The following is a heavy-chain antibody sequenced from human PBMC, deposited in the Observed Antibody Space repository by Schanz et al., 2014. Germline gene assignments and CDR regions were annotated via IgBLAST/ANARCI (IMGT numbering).Heavy chain of an antibody. D-gene: IGHD2-8*02. Sequence: EVQLMESGGTLVRPGGSLRLSCAASGFTFSTYAMAWVRQAPGKGLEWVSTIGTSGGTNYAESVKGRFTMSRDNSKNTLYLQMSSLRAEDTAVYYCAKSLESCPGGRCSRGYFDYWGQGTLVTVSS. CDR1: GFTFSTYA. V-gene: IGHV3-23*01. CDR2: IGTSGGT. J-gene: IGHJ4*02. CDR3: AKSLESCPGGRCSRGYFDY.